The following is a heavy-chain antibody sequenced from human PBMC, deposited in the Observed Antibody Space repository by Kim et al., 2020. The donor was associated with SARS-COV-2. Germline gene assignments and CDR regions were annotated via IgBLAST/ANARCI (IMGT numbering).Heavy chain of an antibody. V-gene: IGHV6-1*01. CDR1: GDSVSSSSAA. CDR3: ARSGYSNNFFDY. D-gene: IGHD1-26*01. Sequence: SQTLSLTCAISGDSVSSSSAAWNWIRQSPSRGLEWLGRTDYRSKWYNDYALSVKSRITINSDTSKNQFSLHLNSVTPEDTAVYYCARSGYSNNFFDYWGQGTLVTVSS. CDR2: TDYRSKWYN. J-gene: IGHJ4*02.